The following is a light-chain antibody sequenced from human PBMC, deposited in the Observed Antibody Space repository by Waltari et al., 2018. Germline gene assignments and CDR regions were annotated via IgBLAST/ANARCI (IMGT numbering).Light chain of an antibody. V-gene: IGKV3D-15*01. CDR3: QQYTYWPWT. Sequence: EIVMTQSPAPLSLSPGESATLFCRASQSVRSTFAWSQQKPGQPPSLLIYGTSTRATGIPARFSGSGSGTEFSLTISSLQPEDFATYYCQQYTYWPWTFGQGTRVETK. CDR2: GTS. CDR1: QSVRST. J-gene: IGKJ1*01.